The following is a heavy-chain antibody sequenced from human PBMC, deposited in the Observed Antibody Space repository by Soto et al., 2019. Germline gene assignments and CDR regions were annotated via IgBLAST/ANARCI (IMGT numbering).Heavy chain of an antibody. CDR1: GGSISSGDYY. D-gene: IGHD5-18*01. Sequence: QVQLQESGPGLVKPSQTLSLTCTVSGGSISSGDYYWSWIRQPPGKGLEWIGYIYYSGSTYYNPSLKSRVTISVDTSKNQFSLKLSSVTAADTAVYYCARDRGVDTAMVWNYYYYGMDVWGQGTTVTVSS. V-gene: IGHV4-30-4*01. CDR3: ARDRGVDTAMVWNYYYYGMDV. J-gene: IGHJ6*02. CDR2: IYYSGST.